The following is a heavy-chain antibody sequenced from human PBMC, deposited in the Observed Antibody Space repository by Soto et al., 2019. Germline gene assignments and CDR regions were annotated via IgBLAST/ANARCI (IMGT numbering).Heavy chain of an antibody. Sequence: QVQLVQSGGEVKKPGGSVKVSSKASGYTFTNYGISWVRQAPGQGLEWMGWINVYNGNTKYAQKVQGRVTMTTDTSTSTAYMELRSLRSDDTAVYYCARGVGSGSYYNQYNWFDPWGQGTLVTVSS. J-gene: IGHJ5*02. V-gene: IGHV1-18*01. CDR3: ARGVGSGSYYNQYNWFDP. D-gene: IGHD3-10*01. CDR1: GYTFTNYG. CDR2: INVYNGNT.